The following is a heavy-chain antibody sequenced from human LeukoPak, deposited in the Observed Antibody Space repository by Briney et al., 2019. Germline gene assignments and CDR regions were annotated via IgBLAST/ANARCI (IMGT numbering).Heavy chain of an antibody. Sequence: ASVKVSCKASGYTFTDYYIHWVRQAPGQGLEWMAWIYPNSGGTGSAQKFQGRVTMTRDTSIGTAYMELSSLKSDDTAVYYCTRAAAASWIDFWGQGTLVTVSS. CDR1: GYTFTDYY. D-gene: IGHD6-13*01. CDR3: TRAAAASWIDF. CDR2: IYPNSGGT. J-gene: IGHJ4*02. V-gene: IGHV1-2*02.